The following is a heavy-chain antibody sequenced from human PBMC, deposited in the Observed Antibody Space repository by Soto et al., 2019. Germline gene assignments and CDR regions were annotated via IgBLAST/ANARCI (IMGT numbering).Heavy chain of an antibody. CDR1: GLTFSNYA. J-gene: IGHJ4*02. V-gene: IGHV3-23*01. D-gene: IGHD2-8*02. Sequence: PGGSLRLSCEASGLTFSNYAMSWVRRAPGKGLEWVSEITGSGSRTFYADSVKGRFTISRDNSKNTLFLHMNSLRAGDTAVYYCAKDRFSGALSSPFDFRGQGTLVTVSS. CDR3: AKDRFSGALSSPFDF. CDR2: ITGSGSRT.